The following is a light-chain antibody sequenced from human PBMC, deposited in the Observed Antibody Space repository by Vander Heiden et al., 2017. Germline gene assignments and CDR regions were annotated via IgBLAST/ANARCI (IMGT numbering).Light chain of an antibody. CDR1: KSIGFW. CDR3: QKYNSYPWT. V-gene: IGKV1-5*03. J-gene: IGKJ1*01. CDR2: KAS. Sequence: DLQMMQSPSTLSASVGDRVTITCRASKSIGFWLAWYQQKPGKAPNLLIYKASSLQSGVPSRLSGKGSGTEFTLTISSLQPDDFATYYCQKYNSYPWTFGQGTKLEIK.